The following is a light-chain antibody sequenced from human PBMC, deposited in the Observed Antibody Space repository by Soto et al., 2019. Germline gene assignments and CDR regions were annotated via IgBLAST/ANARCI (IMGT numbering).Light chain of an antibody. CDR3: QQYYSYPHT. CDR2: AAS. Sequence: AIRMTQSPSSFSASTGDRVTITCRASQGISSYLAWYQQKPGKAPKLLIYAASTLQSGVPSRFNGSGSGTDFTLTISCLQSEDFATYYCQQYYSYPHTFGQGTKVEIK. J-gene: IGKJ1*01. V-gene: IGKV1-8*01. CDR1: QGISSY.